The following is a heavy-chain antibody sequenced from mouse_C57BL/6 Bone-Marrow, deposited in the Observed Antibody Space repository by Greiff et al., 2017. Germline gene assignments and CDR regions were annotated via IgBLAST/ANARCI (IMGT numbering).Heavy chain of an antibody. J-gene: IGHJ2*01. D-gene: IGHD2-4*01. CDR2: ISYDGST. V-gene: IGHV3-6*01. CDR3: ARSYYDYAIDY. Sequence: EVQLQQSGPGLVKPSQSLSLTCSVTGYSITSGYYWNWIRQFPGNKLEWMGYISYDGSTNYNPSLKNPISITRDTSKNQFFLKLNSMTTEDTATYCCARSYYDYAIDYWGQGTTVTVSS. CDR1: GYSITSGYY.